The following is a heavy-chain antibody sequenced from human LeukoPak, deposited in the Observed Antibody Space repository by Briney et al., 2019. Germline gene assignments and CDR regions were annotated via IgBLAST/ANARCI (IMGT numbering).Heavy chain of an antibody. CDR2: ISETGDRT. V-gene: IGHV3-23*01. Sequence: GGSLRLSCAASEFTFSSYGVSWVRQAPGKGLEWVPAISETGDRTNYADSVMGRFTISRDNSKNTVYLQMNSLRTEDTAVYYCARSLTMVRAYDYWGQGTLVTVSS. J-gene: IGHJ4*02. CDR3: ARSLTMVRAYDY. D-gene: IGHD3-10*01. CDR1: EFTFSSYG.